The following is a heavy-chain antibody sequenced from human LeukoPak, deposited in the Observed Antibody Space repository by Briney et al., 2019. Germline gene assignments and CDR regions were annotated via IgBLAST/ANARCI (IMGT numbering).Heavy chain of an antibody. Sequence: GGSLRLSCAASRFTFSNYWMTWVRQTPEKGREWVAHIKGDGSERYYVDSVKGRFTISRDNSKSTLYLQMNSLRDEDTAECYCAKGYYYDSSAYYQHFDYWGKGTLVTVSS. V-gene: IGHV3-7*02. CDR3: AKGYYYDSSAYYQHFDY. J-gene: IGHJ4*02. CDR2: IKGDGSER. D-gene: IGHD3-22*01. CDR1: RFTFSNYW.